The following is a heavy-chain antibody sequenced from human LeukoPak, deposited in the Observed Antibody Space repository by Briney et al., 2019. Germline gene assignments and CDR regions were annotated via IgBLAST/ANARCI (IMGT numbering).Heavy chain of an antibody. V-gene: IGHV3-15*01. CDR1: GFTFRNAW. J-gene: IGHJ4*02. CDR2: IKSRTDGGTI. D-gene: IGHD4-17*01. CDR3: ADLGDYAVG. Sequence: GGSLRLSCAASGFTFRNAWMSWVRQAPGKGLEWVGRIKSRTDGGTIEYAAPVKGRFSISRDDPKNTLYLQINSLKTEDTAVYYCADLGDYAVGWGQGTLVTVSS.